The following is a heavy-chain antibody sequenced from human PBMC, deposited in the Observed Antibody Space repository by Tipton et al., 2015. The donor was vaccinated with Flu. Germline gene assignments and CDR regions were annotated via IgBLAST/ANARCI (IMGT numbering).Heavy chain of an antibody. V-gene: IGHV4-61*01. CDR2: IHDSGSA. Sequence: LRLSCTVSGGSITRTNYYWSWIRQPPGKRLEWMGHIHDSGSANYSPSLKSRFTMSVDSPKNQFSLRLTSVTAADTAVYYCARSGDFYLNWFGPWGQGTLVTVSS. CDR3: ARSGDFYLNWFGP. D-gene: IGHD2/OR15-2a*01. CDR1: GGSITRTNYY. J-gene: IGHJ5*02.